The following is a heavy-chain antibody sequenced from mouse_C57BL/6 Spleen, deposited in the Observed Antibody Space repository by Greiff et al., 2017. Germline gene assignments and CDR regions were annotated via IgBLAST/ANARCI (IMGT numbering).Heavy chain of an antibody. D-gene: IGHD1-1*01. J-gene: IGHJ2*01. CDR1: GYTFTDYN. CDR3: ARFYYYGNYFDY. V-gene: IGHV1-22*01. CDR2: INPNNGGT. Sequence: EVQLQQSGPELVKPGASVKMSCKASGYTFTDYNMHWVKQSHGKSLEWIGYINPNNGGTSYNQKFKGKATLTVNKSSSTAYMELRSLTSEDSAVYYCARFYYYGNYFDYWGQGTTLTVSS.